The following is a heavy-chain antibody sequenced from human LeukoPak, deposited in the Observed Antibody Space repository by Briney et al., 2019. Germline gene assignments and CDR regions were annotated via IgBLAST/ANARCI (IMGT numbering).Heavy chain of an antibody. D-gene: IGHD2-2*02. CDR3: ATLYLVNAFDI. CDR2: IIDSGAT. Sequence: LEALSLTCGVSGGSFSGYFWTWIRQPPGKGLEWIGEIIDSGATNYNPSLESRVAMSVDTSKNQVSLRLSSVTAADTAVYYCATLYLVNAFDIWGPGTLGTDSS. CDR1: GGSFSGYF. V-gene: IGHV4-34*12. J-gene: IGHJ3*02.